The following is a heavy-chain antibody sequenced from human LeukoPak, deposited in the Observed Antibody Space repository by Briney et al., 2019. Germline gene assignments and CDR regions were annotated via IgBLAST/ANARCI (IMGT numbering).Heavy chain of an antibody. CDR2: IYYSGST. J-gene: IGHJ6*02. V-gene: IGHV4-59*01. D-gene: IGHD6-13*01. CDR1: GGSISSYY. Sequence: SETLSLTCTVSGGSISSYYWSWIRQPPGKGLEWIGYIYYSGSTNYNPSLKSRVTISVDTSKNQFSLKLSSVTAADTAVYYCAREQQPTSHGMDVWGQGTTVTVSS. CDR3: AREQQPTSHGMDV.